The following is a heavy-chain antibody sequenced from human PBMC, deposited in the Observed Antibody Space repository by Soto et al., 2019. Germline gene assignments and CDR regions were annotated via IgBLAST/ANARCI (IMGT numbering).Heavy chain of an antibody. CDR1: GFSLSTSGVG. V-gene: IGHV2-5*02. J-gene: IGHJ4*02. Sequence: QITLKESGPTLVKPTQTLTLTCTFSGFSLSTSGVGVGWIRQPTGKALEWLALIYWDGDKRYSPSLKSRLTKTKDTSGNQVVLTMANLDPVDTHTYYWAHRLKKPGTYYDICGGHVVSYFDPWGQGTLVTVSS. CDR2: IYWDGDK. CDR3: AHRLKKPGTYYDICGGHVVSYFDP. D-gene: IGHD3-9*01.